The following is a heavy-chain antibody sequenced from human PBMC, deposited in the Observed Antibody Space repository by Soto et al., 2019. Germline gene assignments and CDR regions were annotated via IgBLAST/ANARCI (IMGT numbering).Heavy chain of an antibody. CDR1: GFIFSDYY. D-gene: IGHD6-19*01. CDR2: ISDGGSYT. Sequence: GSLRLSCVASGFIFSDYYMAWIRRAPGKGLEWVSYISDGGSYTNHGNSVRGRVSVSRDDARNSLYLQINNLRVEDTGVYYCARAPGAVNSYAGVDVWGQGTTVTVSS. V-gene: IGHV3-11*05. J-gene: IGHJ6*02. CDR3: ARAPGAVNSYAGVDV.